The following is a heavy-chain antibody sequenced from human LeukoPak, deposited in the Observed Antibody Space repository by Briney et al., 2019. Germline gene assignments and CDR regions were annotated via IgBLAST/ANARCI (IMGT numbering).Heavy chain of an antibody. J-gene: IGHJ5*02. D-gene: IGHD6-13*01. CDR1: GFTFSSYA. Sequence: GRSLRLSCAASGFTFSSYAMHWVRQAPGKGLEWVAVISYDGSNKYYADSVKGRFTISRDNSKNTLYLQMNSLRAEDTAVYYCAREGGSSSWYYGWFDPWGQGTLVTVSS. CDR2: ISYDGSNK. CDR3: AREGGSSSWYYGWFDP. V-gene: IGHV3-30*01.